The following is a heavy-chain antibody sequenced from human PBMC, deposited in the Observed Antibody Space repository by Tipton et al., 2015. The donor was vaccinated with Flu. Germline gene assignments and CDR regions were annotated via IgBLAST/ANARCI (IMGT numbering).Heavy chain of an antibody. V-gene: IGHV4-31*02. Sequence: LSCTASGFTLSAYWMHWVRQHPGKGLEWIGYIYYSGSTYYNPSLKSRVTISVDTSKNQFSLKLTSVTAADTAVYYCACAGHGYYDSSGSDYWGQGTLVTVSS. D-gene: IGHD3-22*01. CDR3: ACAGHGYYDSSGSDY. CDR1: GFTLSAYW. CDR2: IYYSGST. J-gene: IGHJ4*02.